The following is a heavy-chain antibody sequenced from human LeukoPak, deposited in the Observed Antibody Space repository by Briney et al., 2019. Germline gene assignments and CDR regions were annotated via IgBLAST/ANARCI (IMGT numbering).Heavy chain of an antibody. CDR3: ARGPHSGYAYYYYYVDV. Sequence: ASVKVSCKASGYTFTGYYRHWVRQAPGQGLEWMGWINPNSGGTNYAQKFQGRVTMTRDTSISTAYMELSRLRSDDTAVYYCARGPHSGYAYYYYYVDVWGKGTTVTVSS. D-gene: IGHD5-12*01. J-gene: IGHJ6*03. CDR2: INPNSGGT. CDR1: GYTFTGYY. V-gene: IGHV1-2*02.